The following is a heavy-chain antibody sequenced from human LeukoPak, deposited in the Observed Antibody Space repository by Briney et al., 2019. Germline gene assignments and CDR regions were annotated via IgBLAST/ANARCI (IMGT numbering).Heavy chain of an antibody. J-gene: IGHJ4*02. V-gene: IGHV3-30*04. CDR2: ISYDGSNK. CDR1: GFIFSSYA. D-gene: IGHD3-22*01. Sequence: PGRSLRLSCAASGFIFSSYAMQWVRQAPGKGLEWVAVISYDGSNKYYADSVKGRFTISRDNSKNTLYLQMNSVRAEDTAVYYCARGAPDYDSSGYYYVWGQGTLVTVSS. CDR3: ARGAPDYDSSGYYYV.